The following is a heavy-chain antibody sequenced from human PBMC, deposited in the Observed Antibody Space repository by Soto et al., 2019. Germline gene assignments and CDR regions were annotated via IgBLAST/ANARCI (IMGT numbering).Heavy chain of an antibody. CDR3: HGYGY. V-gene: IGHV3-53*01. CDR2: IYSGGST. J-gene: IGHJ4*02. D-gene: IGHD5-12*01. Sequence: EVQVVESGGGLIQPGRSLRLSCEVSGFSVTANYMSWVRQAPGMGLEWVSVIYSGGSTYYIDSVKGRFSISRDISKNTLYLQMNNLRAEDTAVYYCHGYGYWGQGTLVTVSS. CDR1: GFSVTANY.